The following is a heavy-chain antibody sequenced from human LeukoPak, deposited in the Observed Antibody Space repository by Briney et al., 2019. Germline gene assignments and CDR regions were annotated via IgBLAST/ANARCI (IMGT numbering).Heavy chain of an antibody. Sequence: GGSLRLSCAASGFTFSSYEMNWVRQAPGKGLEWVSYISIGGRTQYYADSVKGRFTISRDNAKNSLYLQMNSLRAEDTAVYYCARGRGVTTLGAFDIWGQGTMVTVSS. V-gene: IGHV3-48*03. CDR3: ARGRGVTTLGAFDI. CDR1: GFTFSSYE. D-gene: IGHD4-17*01. CDR2: ISIGGRTQ. J-gene: IGHJ3*02.